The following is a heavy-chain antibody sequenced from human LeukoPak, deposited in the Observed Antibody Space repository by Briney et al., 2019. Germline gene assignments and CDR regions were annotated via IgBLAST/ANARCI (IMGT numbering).Heavy chain of an antibody. Sequence: GGSLRLSCAASGFTFSSYWMSWVRQAPGKGLEWVANIKQDGSEKYHVDSVKGRFTISRDNAKNSLYLQMNSLRAEDTAVYYCARGVRWIQLWSTGDYWGQGTLVTVSS. CDR2: IKQDGSEK. D-gene: IGHD5-18*01. V-gene: IGHV3-7*01. CDR3: ARGVRWIQLWSTGDY. CDR1: GFTFSSYW. J-gene: IGHJ4*02.